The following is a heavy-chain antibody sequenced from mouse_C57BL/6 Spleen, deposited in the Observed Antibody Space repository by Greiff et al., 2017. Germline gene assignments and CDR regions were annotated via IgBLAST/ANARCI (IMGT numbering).Heavy chain of an antibody. J-gene: IGHJ4*01. CDR2: IDPNSGGP. Sequence: QVQLQQPGAELVKPGASVKLSCKASGYTFTSYWLHWVKQRPGRGLEWIGRIDPNSGGPKYNEKFKSKATLTVDKPSSTAYMQLSRLTSDDSAVYYSARRRDAIYYEYGGYAMDYWGQGTSVTVSS. V-gene: IGHV1-72*01. CDR3: ARRRDAIYYEYGGYAMDY. CDR1: GYTFTSYW. D-gene: IGHD2-4*01.